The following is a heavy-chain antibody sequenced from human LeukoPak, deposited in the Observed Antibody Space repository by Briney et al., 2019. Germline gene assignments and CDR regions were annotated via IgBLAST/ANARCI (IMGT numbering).Heavy chain of an antibody. V-gene: IGHV3-74*01. CDR3: AKDHRDSGNYYYYYGLDV. J-gene: IGHJ6*02. D-gene: IGHD1-26*01. CDR2: ISGDGTAR. CDR1: GFTSSSYW. Sequence: PGGSLRLSCAASGFTSSSYWMHWVREVPGKGLVWVSRISGDGTARNYAASVKGRFTISRDDAKNTLYLQMNSLRAEDTAVYYCAKDHRDSGNYYYYYGLDVWGQGTMVTVSS.